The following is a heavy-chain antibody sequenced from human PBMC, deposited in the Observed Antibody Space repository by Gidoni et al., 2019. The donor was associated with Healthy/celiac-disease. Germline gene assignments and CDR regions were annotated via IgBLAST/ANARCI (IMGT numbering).Heavy chain of an antibody. D-gene: IGHD2-2*01. CDR3: AIYGGVYQLPPDGYFQH. Sequence: QVQLQESDPGLVKPSGTLSLPCAGPGGALCSSNWWSWVRQPPGKGMEWIGEISNSGSTNYNPSLKSRVTISVDKSKNQFSLKLSFVTAADTAVYYCAIYGGVYQLPPDGYFQHWGQGTLVTVSS. CDR1: GGALCSSNW. V-gene: IGHV4-4*02. J-gene: IGHJ1*01. CDR2: ISNSGST.